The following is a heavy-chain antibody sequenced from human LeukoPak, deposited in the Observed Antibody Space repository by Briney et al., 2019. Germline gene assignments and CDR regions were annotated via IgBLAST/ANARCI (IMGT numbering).Heavy chain of an antibody. D-gene: IGHD1-1*01. CDR2: LNPNSGNA. Sequence: ASVKVSCKASGYIFTTYDIGWVRQAPGQGLEWMGWLNPNSGNAGYAQKFQGRVTISRNTSISTAYMELSSLRSDDTAICYCARRKFLEWFEPWGQGTLVTASS. CDR1: GYIFTTYD. J-gene: IGHJ5*02. CDR3: ARRKFLEWFEP. V-gene: IGHV1-8*03.